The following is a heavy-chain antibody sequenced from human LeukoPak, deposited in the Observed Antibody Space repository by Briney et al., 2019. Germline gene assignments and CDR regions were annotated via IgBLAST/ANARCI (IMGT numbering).Heavy chain of an antibody. CDR3: AKDPTYCSSTSCYLTNYYYYGMDV. D-gene: IGHD2-2*01. V-gene: IGHV3-7*01. CDR1: GFTFSSYW. Sequence: GGSLRLSCAASGFTFSSYWMSWVRQAPGKGLEWVANIKQDGSEKYYVDSVKGRFTISRDNAKNSLYLQMNSLRAEDTAVYYCAKDPTYCSSTSCYLTNYYYYGMDVWGQGTTVTVSS. J-gene: IGHJ6*02. CDR2: IKQDGSEK.